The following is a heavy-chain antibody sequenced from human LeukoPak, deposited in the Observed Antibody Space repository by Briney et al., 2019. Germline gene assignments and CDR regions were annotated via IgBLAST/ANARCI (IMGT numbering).Heavy chain of an antibody. CDR3: ATELLWFGELRDDY. CDR2: ISSSSSYI. Sequence: GGSLRLSCAASGFTFSSYSMNWVRQAPGKGLEWVSSISSSSSYIYYADSVKGRFTISRDNAKNSLYLQMNSLRAEDTAVYYCATELLWFGELRDDYWGQGTLVTVSS. D-gene: IGHD3-10*01. V-gene: IGHV3-21*01. CDR1: GFTFSSYS. J-gene: IGHJ4*02.